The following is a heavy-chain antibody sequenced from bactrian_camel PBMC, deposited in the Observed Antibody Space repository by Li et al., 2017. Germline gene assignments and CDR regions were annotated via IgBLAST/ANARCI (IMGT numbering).Heavy chain of an antibody. CDR2: ISGDGNIT. V-gene: IGHV3-2*01. D-gene: IGHD5*01. CDR1: GFTFSDNY. CDR3: VLGVSAST. Sequence: HVQLVESGGGLVQPGGSLRLSCAASGFTFSDNYMGWVRQDAGKGPEWVSTISGDGNITYYADAVKGRFTISRDNAKTTMYLQMNSLKSEDTALYYCVLGVSASTWGQGTQVTVS. J-gene: IGHJ4*01.